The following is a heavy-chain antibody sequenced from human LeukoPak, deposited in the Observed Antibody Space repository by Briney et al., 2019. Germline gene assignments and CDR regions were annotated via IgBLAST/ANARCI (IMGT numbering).Heavy chain of an antibody. D-gene: IGHD3-22*01. Sequence: PSQTLSLTCTVSGGSISTGDYYWSWIRQPPGKGLEWIGYIYHSGSTYYNPSLKSRVTISVDRSKNQFSLRLSSVTAADTAVYYCARDSPGRLYYYAFDIWGQGTMVTVSS. CDR3: ARDSPGRLYYYAFDI. V-gene: IGHV4-30-2*01. J-gene: IGHJ3*02. CDR2: IYHSGST. CDR1: GGSISTGDYY.